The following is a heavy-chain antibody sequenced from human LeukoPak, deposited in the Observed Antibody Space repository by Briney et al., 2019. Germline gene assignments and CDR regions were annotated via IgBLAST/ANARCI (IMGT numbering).Heavy chain of an antibody. D-gene: IGHD3-22*01. CDR3: ARGTYYYDSSGYGSAFDI. CDR1: GFTVSSNY. Sequence: PGGSLRLSCAASGFTVSSNYMSWVRQAPGKGLEWVSVIYSGGSTYYADSVKGRFTISRDNSKNTLYLQMNSLRAEDTAVYYCARGTYYYDSSGYGSAFDIWGQGTMVTVSS. V-gene: IGHV3-53*01. CDR2: IYSGGST. J-gene: IGHJ3*02.